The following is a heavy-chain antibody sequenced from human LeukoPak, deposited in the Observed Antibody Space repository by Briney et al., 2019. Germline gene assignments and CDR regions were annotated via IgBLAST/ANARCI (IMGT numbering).Heavy chain of an antibody. CDR1: GFTFSSYE. V-gene: IGHV3-48*03. CDR3: ARAITIFGVAMIFDP. J-gene: IGHJ5*02. CDR2: TSSSGSTI. Sequence: PGGSLRLSCAASGFTFSSYEMNWVRQAPGKGLEWVSYTSSSGSTIYYADSVKGRFTISRDNAKNSLYLQMNSLRAEDTAVYYCARAITIFGVAMIFDPWGQGTLVTVSS. D-gene: IGHD3-3*01.